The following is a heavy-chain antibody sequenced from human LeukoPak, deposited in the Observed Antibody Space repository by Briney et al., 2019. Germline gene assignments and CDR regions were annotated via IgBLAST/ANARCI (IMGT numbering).Heavy chain of an antibody. CDR2: INPNSGGT. D-gene: IGHD6-19*01. V-gene: IGHV1-2*02. CDR3: ARDAPKAVVAGPRYVHYY. J-gene: IGHJ4*02. Sequence: ASVKVSCKASGYTFTGYYMHWVRQAPGQGLEWMGWINPNSGGTNYAQKFQGRVTMTRDTSISTAYMELSRLRSDDTAVYYCARDAPKAVVAGPRYVHYYWGQGTLVTVSS. CDR1: GYTFTGYY.